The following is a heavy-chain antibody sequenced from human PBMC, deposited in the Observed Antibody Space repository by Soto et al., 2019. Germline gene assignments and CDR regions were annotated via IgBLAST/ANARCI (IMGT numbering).Heavy chain of an antibody. D-gene: IGHD6-13*01. CDR2: IIPIFGTA. CDR1: GGTFSSYA. V-gene: IGHV1-69*01. CDR3: SAAAGSYYYGMDV. J-gene: IGHJ6*02. Sequence: SCKASGGTFSSYAISWVRQAPGQGLEWMGDIIPIFGTANYAQKFQGRVTITADESTSTAYMDLSSLRSEDTAVYYCSAAAGSYYYGMDVWGQGTTVTVSS.